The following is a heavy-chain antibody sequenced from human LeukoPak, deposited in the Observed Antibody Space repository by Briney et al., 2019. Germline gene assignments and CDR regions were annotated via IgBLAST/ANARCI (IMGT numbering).Heavy chain of an antibody. Sequence: SETLSLTCTVSGGSISSYYWSWIRQPPGKGLEWIGYIYYSGSTNYNPSLKSRVTISVDTSKNQFSLKLSSVTAADTAVYYCARDFLGTIDYWGQGTLVAVSS. CDR2: IYYSGST. V-gene: IGHV4-59*01. D-gene: IGHD7-27*01. CDR1: GGSISSYY. J-gene: IGHJ4*02. CDR3: ARDFLGTIDY.